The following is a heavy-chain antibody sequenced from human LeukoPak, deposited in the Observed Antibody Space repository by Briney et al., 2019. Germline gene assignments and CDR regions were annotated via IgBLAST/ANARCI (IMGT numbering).Heavy chain of an antibody. V-gene: IGHV3-48*03. J-gene: IGHJ2*01. CDR3: ARDIRTMIAGRYFDL. D-gene: IGHD3-22*01. CDR2: ISSSGRMI. Sequence: PGGSLRLSCAASGFTFSSYEMNWVRQAPGEGLEWVSYISSSGRMIHYADSVKGRFTISRDNAKNTLYLQMNSLRAEDTAVYYCARDIRTMIAGRYFDLWGRGTLVTVSS. CDR1: GFTFSSYE.